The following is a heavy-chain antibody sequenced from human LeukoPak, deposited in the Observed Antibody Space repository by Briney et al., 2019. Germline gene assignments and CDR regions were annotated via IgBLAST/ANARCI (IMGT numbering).Heavy chain of an antibody. D-gene: IGHD3-22*01. V-gene: IGHV3-23*01. J-gene: IGHJ3*02. Sequence: QPGGSLRLSCAASGFTFSSYAMSWVRQAPGKGLEWVSAISGSGGSTYYADSVKGRFTISRDNSKNTLYLQMNSLRAEDTAVYYCAKDFPMIVVVIGAFDIWGQGTMVTVSS. CDR2: ISGSGGST. CDR1: GFTFSSYA. CDR3: AKDFPMIVVVIGAFDI.